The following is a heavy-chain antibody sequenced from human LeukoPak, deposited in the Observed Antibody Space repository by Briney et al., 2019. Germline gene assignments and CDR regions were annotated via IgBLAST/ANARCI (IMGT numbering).Heavy chain of an antibody. CDR3: AKDNVDYYFNY. CDR1: GFTFYSYG. V-gene: IGHV3-30*18. J-gene: IGHJ4*02. D-gene: IGHD4-17*01. Sequence: GRSLRLSCAASGFTFYSYGMHWVRQAPGKVLEWVASISHGGSDKYLGDSVKGRFTISRDNSKNTLYLQMNSLRAEDTAVYYCAKDNVDYYFNYWGQGTLVTVSS. CDR2: ISHGGSDK.